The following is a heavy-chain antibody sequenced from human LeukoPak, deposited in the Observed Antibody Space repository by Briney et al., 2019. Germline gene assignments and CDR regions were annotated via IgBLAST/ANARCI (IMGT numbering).Heavy chain of an antibody. CDR3: ARTSSFYYYMDV. J-gene: IGHJ6*03. CDR2: IYHSGST. D-gene: IGHD6-6*01. V-gene: IGHV4-4*02. CDR1: GGSISSSNW. Sequence: PSETLSLTCAVSGGSISSSNWWSWVRQPPGKGLEWIGEIYHSGSTNYNPSLKSRVTISVDTSKNQFSLKLSSVTAADTAVYYCARTSSFYYYMDVWGKGTTVTISS.